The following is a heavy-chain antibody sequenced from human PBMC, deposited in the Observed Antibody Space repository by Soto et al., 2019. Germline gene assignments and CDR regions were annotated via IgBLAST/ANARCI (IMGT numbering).Heavy chain of an antibody. CDR2: ISGSGGST. D-gene: IGHD3-9*01. CDR1: GFTFSSYA. V-gene: IGHV3-23*01. Sequence: PGGSLRLSCAASGFTFSSYAMSWVRQAPGKGLEWVSAISGSGGSTYYADSVKGRFTIPRDNSKNTLYLQMNSLRAEDTAVYYCAKALRGYDILTGYYYSYWGQGTLVTV. J-gene: IGHJ4*02. CDR3: AKALRGYDILTGYYYSY.